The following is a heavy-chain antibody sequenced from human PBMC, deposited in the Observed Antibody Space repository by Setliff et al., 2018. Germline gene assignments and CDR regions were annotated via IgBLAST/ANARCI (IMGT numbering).Heavy chain of an antibody. CDR1: GGTFSSYA. V-gene: IGHV1-69*10. D-gene: IGHD6-13*01. CDR3: ARSSLLSEQLSDAFDI. Sequence: SVKVSCKASGGTFSSYAISWVRQAPGQGLEWMGGIIPILGIANYAQKFQGRVTITADESTSTAYMELSSLRSEDTAVYYCARSSLLSEQLSDAFDIWGQGTMVTVSS. J-gene: IGHJ3*02. CDR2: IIPILGIA.